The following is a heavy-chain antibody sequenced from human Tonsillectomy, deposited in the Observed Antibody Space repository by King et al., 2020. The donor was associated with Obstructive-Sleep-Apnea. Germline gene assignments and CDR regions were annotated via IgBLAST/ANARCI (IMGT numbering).Heavy chain of an antibody. D-gene: IGHD2-15*01. CDR2: IKSKTDGGTT. Sequence: QLVQSGGGLVKPGGSLRLSCAASGFTFSNAWMSWVRQAPGKGLEWVGRIKSKTDGGTTDYAAPVKGRFTISRDDSKNTLYLQMNSLKTEDTAVYYCTSRTSIVVVVAATDIWGQGTMVTVSS. V-gene: IGHV3-15*01. CDR3: TSRTSIVVVVAATDI. CDR1: GFTFSNAW. J-gene: IGHJ3*02.